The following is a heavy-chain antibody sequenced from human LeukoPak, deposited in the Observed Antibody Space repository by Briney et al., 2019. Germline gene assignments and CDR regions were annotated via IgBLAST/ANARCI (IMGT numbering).Heavy chain of an antibody. CDR1: RSTFTDYY. D-gene: IGHD2-2*01. V-gene: IGHV1-2*06. CDR3: ARGLPTASYYYMDV. CDR2: INPNSGGT. J-gene: IGHJ6*03. Sequence: ASVKVSCRTSRSTFTDYYMHWVRQAPGQGLEWMGRINPNSGGTNYAQNFQGRVTMTRDTSITTAYMELSRLRSDDTAAYYCARGLPTASYYYMDVWGKGTTVTVSS.